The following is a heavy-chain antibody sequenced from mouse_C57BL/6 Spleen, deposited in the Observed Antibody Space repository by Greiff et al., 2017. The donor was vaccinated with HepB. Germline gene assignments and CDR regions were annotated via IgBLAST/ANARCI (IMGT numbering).Heavy chain of an antibody. CDR3: ASCGGGGSYVWYFDV. J-gene: IGHJ1*03. CDR1: GYTLTSYW. CDR2: IDPSDSYT. D-gene: IGHD1-1*02. V-gene: IGHV1-50*01. Sequence: QVQLQQPGAELVKPGASVKLSCKASGYTLTSYWMQWVKQRPGQGLEWIGEIDPSDSYTNYNQKFKGKATLTVDTYSSTAYMQLSSLTSEDSAVYYYASCGGGGSYVWYFDVWGTGTTVTVSS.